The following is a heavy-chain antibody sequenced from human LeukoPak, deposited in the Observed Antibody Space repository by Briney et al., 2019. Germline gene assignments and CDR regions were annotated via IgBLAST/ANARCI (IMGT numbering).Heavy chain of an antibody. CDR3: ARPPPPDYGDGLDAFDI. CDR1: VYSFTSYW. J-gene: IGHJ3*02. V-gene: IGHV5-51*03. Sequence: KPGESLKISCKGTVYSFTSYWIGWVRQMTGKGLEWMWIIYPGDSDTRYSPSFQGQVTISADKSISTAYLQWSSLKASDTAMYYCARPPPPDYGDGLDAFDIWGQGTMVTVSS. D-gene: IGHD4-17*01. CDR2: IYPGDSDT.